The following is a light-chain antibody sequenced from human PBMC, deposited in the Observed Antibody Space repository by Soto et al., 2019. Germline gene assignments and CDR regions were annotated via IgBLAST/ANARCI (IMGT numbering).Light chain of an antibody. CDR2: KAS. Sequence: DIQMTQSPSSLSASVGDRVTITCQASQAINNDLTWYQQKPGKAPKLLIYKASTLKSGVPSRFSGSGSGTEFTLTISSLQPDDFATYYCQHYNSYSEAFGQGTKVELK. CDR3: QHYNSYSEA. CDR1: QAINND. V-gene: IGKV1-5*03. J-gene: IGKJ1*01.